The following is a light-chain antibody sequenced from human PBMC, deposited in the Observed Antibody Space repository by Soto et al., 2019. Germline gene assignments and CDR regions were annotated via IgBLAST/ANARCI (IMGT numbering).Light chain of an antibody. J-gene: IGKJ2*01. Sequence: DIQMTQSPSTLSASVGDRVTITCRASQSISSWLAWYQQKPGKAPKLLIYDASGLESGVPSRFSGSGSGTEFTLTISSLQPDDFATYYCQQYNSYSPTTFGQGTKLEIK. CDR2: DAS. V-gene: IGKV1-5*01. CDR3: QQYNSYSPTT. CDR1: QSISSW.